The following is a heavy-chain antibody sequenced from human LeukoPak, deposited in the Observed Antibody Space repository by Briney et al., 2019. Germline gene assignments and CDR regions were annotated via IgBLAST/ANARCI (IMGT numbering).Heavy chain of an antibody. CDR3: ARDLLYCSGGSCHNWFDP. CDR2: ISSSGSTI. D-gene: IGHD2-15*01. Sequence: TGGSLRLSCAASGFTFSDYYMSWIRQTPGKGLEWVSYISSSGSTIYYADSVKGRFTISRDTAKNSLYLQMNSLRAEDTAVYYCARDLLYCSGGSCHNWFDPWGQGTLVTVSS. CDR1: GFTFSDYY. V-gene: IGHV3-11*04. J-gene: IGHJ5*02.